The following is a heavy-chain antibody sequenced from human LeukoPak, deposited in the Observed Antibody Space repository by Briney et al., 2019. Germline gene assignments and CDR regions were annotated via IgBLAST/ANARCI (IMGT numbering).Heavy chain of an antibody. CDR3: ARGGAARPDF. Sequence: GGSLRLSCAASGFTFSSYSMNWVRQAPGKGLEWVSFISTSGSYIHNADSVRGRFTISRDNAKNSLYLQMNSLRVEDTAVYYCARGGAARPDFWGQGTLVTVSS. D-gene: IGHD6-6*01. J-gene: IGHJ4*02. V-gene: IGHV3-21*01. CDR2: ISTSGSYI. CDR1: GFTFSSYS.